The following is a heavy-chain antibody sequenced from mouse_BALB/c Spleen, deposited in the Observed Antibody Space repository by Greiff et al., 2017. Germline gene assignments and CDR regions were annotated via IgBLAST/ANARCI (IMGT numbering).Heavy chain of an antibody. J-gene: IGHJ4*01. D-gene: IGHD1-2*01. CDR2: IWAGGST. CDR1: GFSLTSYG. V-gene: IGHV2-9*02. Sequence: VQGVESGPGLVAPSQSLSITCTVSGFSLTSYGVHWVRQPPGKGLEWLGVIWAGGSTNYNSALMSRLSISKDNSKSQVFLKMNSLQTDDTAMYYCARERTSHYYDAMDYWGQGTSVTVSS. CDR3: ARERTSHYYDAMDY.